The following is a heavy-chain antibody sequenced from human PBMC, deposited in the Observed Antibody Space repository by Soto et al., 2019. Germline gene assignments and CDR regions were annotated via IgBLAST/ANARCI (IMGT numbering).Heavy chain of an antibody. D-gene: IGHD3-10*01. CDR2: IDPSDSYT. CDR3: ARLSKAAKFLWFGELSLSDP. Sequence: GESLKISCKGSGYSFTSYWISWVRQMPGKGLEWMGRIDPSDSYTNYSPSFQGHVTISADKSISTAYLQWSSLKASDTAMYYCARLSKAAKFLWFGELSLSDPWGQGTLVTVSS. J-gene: IGHJ5*02. V-gene: IGHV5-10-1*01. CDR1: GYSFTSYW.